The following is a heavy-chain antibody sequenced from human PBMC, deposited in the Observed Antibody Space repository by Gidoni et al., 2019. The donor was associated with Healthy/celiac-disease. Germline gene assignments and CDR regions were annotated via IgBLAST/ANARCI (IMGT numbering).Heavy chain of an antibody. CDR1: GGTFSSYA. CDR3: ARYVGMADYYYYYGMDV. V-gene: IGHV1-69*19. CDR2: IIPIFGTA. J-gene: IGHJ6*02. Sequence: QVQLVQSGAEVKKPGSSVKVSCQASGGTFSSYAISWVRQAPGQGLEWMGGIIPIFGTANYAQKFQGRVTITADESTSTAYMELSSLRSEDTAVYYCARYVGMADYYYYYGMDVWGQGTTVTVSS. D-gene: IGHD1-20*01.